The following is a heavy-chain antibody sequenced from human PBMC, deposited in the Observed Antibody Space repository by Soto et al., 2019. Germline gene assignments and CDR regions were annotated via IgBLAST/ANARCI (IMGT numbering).Heavy chain of an antibody. CDR2: ISSSSGST. J-gene: IGHJ6*02. CDR3: AKDQYDSTGYTLAAYGMDL. Sequence: GGSLRLSCASSVFTFSNYAMNCVRHSPGKWLEWVSAISSSSGSTYYADSVKGRFIISRDNSKNTLYLQMNGLRAEDTAVYYCAKDQYDSTGYTLAAYGMDLWCQATRVSVSS. V-gene: IGHV3-23*01. D-gene: IGHD3-22*01. CDR1: VFTFSNYA.